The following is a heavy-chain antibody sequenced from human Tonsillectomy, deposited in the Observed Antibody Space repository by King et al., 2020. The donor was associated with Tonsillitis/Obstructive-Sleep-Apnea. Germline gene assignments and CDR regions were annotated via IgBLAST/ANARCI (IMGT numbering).Heavy chain of an antibody. D-gene: IGHD1-1*01. Sequence: QLQESGPGLVKPSETLSLTCTVSGGSISSYYWSWIRQPPGKGLEWIGYIYYSGSPNYNPSLKSRVTISVDTSKNQFSLKLSSVTAADTAVYYCARVRRCCGMDVWGQGTTVTVSS. CDR1: GGSISSYY. CDR2: IYYSGSP. V-gene: IGHV4-59*01. CDR3: ARVRRCCGMDV. J-gene: IGHJ6*02.